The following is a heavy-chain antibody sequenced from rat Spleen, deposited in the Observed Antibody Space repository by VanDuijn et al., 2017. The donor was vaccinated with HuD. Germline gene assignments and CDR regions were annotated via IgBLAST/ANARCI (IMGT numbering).Heavy chain of an antibody. J-gene: IGHJ2*01. CDR1: GFTFSNYY. D-gene: IGHD1-9*01. Sequence: EVQLVESGGCLVQPGRSMKLSCAASGFTFSNYYMAWVRQVPQTGLGWVSYISYGDSFVHSSTYYRNSVKGRFTISKDNAKTTLSVQMDSLRFEDTVTYQCARRHYGYTGYLDYWGQGVMVTVSS. CDR2: ISYGDSFVHSST. CDR3: ARRHYGYTGYLDY. V-gene: IGHV5-22*01.